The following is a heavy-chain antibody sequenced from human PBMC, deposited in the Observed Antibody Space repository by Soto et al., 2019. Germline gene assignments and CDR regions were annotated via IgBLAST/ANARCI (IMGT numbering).Heavy chain of an antibody. Sequence: SETLSLTCAVSGGSISSGGYSWSWIRQPPGKGLEWIGYIYHSGSTYYNPSLKSRVTISVDRSKNRFSLKLSSVTAADTAVYYCARGDGYNLFDYWGQGTLVTVS. CDR1: GGSISSGGYS. CDR3: ARGDGYNLFDY. V-gene: IGHV4-30-2*01. J-gene: IGHJ4*02. CDR2: IYHSGST. D-gene: IGHD1-1*01.